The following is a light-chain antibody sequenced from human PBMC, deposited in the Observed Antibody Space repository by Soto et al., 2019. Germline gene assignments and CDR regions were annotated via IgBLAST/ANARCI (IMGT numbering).Light chain of an antibody. J-gene: IGKJ4*01. Sequence: ATLSCRASQNVGSYLAWYQQKPGQAPRLLIYDASNRATGIPARFSGSGSGTDFTLTITSLEPEDFAVYYCQQRGNWPLTFGGGTKVDIK. CDR1: QNVGSY. CDR2: DAS. CDR3: QQRGNWPLT. V-gene: IGKV3-11*01.